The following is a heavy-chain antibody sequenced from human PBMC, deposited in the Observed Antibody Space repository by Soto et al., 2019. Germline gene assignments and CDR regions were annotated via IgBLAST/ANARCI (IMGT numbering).Heavy chain of an antibody. D-gene: IGHD1-26*01. CDR3: ARGGIRTRDFDS. V-gene: IGHV1-2*02. CDR2: INPNSGGT. J-gene: IGHJ4*02. CDR1: VYSFTCYY. Sequence: XSVKVSCKASVYSFTCYYMHWVRQAPGQGLEWMGWINPNSGGTNYAQKFQGRVTMTRDTSISTAYMELSRLRSDDTAVYYCARGGIRTRDFDSWGQGTLVTVSS.